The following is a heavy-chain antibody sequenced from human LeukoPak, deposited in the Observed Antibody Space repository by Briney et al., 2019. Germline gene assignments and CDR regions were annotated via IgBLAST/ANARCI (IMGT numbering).Heavy chain of an antibody. J-gene: IGHJ5*02. CDR3: ARHLGYCSTTSCYPYFDP. V-gene: IGHV4-59*08. D-gene: IGHD2-2*01. CDR2: VYYSGST. CDR1: GGSFSGYY. Sequence: PSETLSLTCAVYGGSFSGYYWSWIRQPPGKGLEWIAYVYYSGSTNYNPSLKSRVTISVDTSKNQFSLKLSSVTAADTAVYYCARHLGYCSTTSCYPYFDPWGQGTLVTVSS.